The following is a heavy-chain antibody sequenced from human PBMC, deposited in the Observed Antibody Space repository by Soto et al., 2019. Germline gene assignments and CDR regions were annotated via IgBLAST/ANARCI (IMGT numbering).Heavy chain of an antibody. Sequence: SETLCLTCTVSGDSVNNNGFYWAWIRQPPGKGLEWIVTIFYSGTTYHNPSLKSRVTASVDRSENQFSLKLASVTASDTAVYYCARLDFRSGYYGGRFDPWGQGTLVTVSS. CDR3: ARLDFRSGYYGGRFDP. CDR2: IFYSGTT. J-gene: IGHJ5*02. CDR1: GDSVNNNGFY. D-gene: IGHD3-3*01. V-gene: IGHV4-39*01.